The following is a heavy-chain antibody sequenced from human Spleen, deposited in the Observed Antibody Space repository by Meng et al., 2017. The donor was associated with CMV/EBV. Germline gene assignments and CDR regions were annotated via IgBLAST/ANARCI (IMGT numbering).Heavy chain of an antibody. D-gene: IGHD4-17*01. CDR1: GGSISSYY. CDR3: ARDQGDYTSNWFDP. CDR2: IYYSGST. Sequence: SETLSLTCTVSGGSISSYYWSWIRQPPGKGLEWIGYIYYSGSTNYNPSLKSRVTISVDTSQFSLNLRSVTAADTAIYYCARDQGDYTSNWFDPWGQGILVTVSS. V-gene: IGHV4-59*12. J-gene: IGHJ5*02.